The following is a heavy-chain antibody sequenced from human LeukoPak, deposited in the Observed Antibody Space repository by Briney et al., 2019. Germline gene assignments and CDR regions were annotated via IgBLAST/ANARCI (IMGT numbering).Heavy chain of an antibody. CDR2: INPSGGST. CDR3: AREGSSGRAFDY. CDR1: GYTFTSYY. V-gene: IGHV1-46*01. J-gene: IGHJ4*02. D-gene: IGHD6-19*01. Sequence: GASVKVSCKASGYTFTSYYMHWVRQAPGQGLEWMGIINPSGGSTSYAQKFQGRVTITADEPTSTAYMELSSLRSEDTAVYYCAREGSSGRAFDYWGQGTLVTVSS.